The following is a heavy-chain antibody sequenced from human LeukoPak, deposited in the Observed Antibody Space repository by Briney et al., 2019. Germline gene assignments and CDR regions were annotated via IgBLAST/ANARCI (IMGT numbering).Heavy chain of an antibody. V-gene: IGHV4-4*07. J-gene: IGHJ3*02. Sequence: SETLSLTCTVSGGSISSYYWSWIRQPAGKGLEWIGRIFTSGSTNYNPSLKSRAIMSVDTSKNQFSLKLSSVTAADTVVYYCARGIAAASERALDMWGQGTMVTVSS. CDR1: GGSISSYY. CDR3: ARGIAAASERALDM. D-gene: IGHD6-13*01. CDR2: IFTSGST.